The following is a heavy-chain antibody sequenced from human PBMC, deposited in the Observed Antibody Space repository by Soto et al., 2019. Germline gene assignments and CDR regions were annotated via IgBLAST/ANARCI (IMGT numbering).Heavy chain of an antibody. CDR3: ARDRYSGGRSIDY. V-gene: IGHV3-33*01. Sequence: QVQLVESGGGVVQPGRSLRLSCAASGFTFSSYGIHWVRQAPGKGLEWVAVIWYDGSNEYYADSVKGRFTISRDNSKNTLYLQMNSLRVEDTAVYYCARDRYSGGRSIDYWGQGTLVTVSS. J-gene: IGHJ4*02. D-gene: IGHD2-15*01. CDR1: GFTFSSYG. CDR2: IWYDGSNE.